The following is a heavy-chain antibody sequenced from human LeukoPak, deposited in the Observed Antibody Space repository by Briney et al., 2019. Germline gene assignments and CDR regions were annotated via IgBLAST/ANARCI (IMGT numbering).Heavy chain of an antibody. CDR1: GGSISSSNW. V-gene: IGHV4-4*02. D-gene: IGHD2-8*01. CDR3: ARLGRYCTNGVCQVQYFQH. CDR2: IYHSGST. J-gene: IGHJ1*01. Sequence: SGTLSLTCAVSGGSISSSNWWSWVRQPPGKGLEWIGEIYHSGSTNYNPSLKSRVTISVDTSKNQFSLKLSSVTAADTAVYYCARLGRYCTNGVCQVQYFQHWGQGTLVTVSS.